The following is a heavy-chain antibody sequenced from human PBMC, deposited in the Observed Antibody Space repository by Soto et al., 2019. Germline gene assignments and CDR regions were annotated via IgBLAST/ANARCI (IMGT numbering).Heavy chain of an antibody. CDR2: IYPGDSDT. D-gene: IGHD2-15*01. CDR3: ASQRIVVVVAASDAFDI. CDR1: GYSFTSYW. J-gene: IGHJ3*02. Sequence: GESLKISCKGSGYSFTSYWIGWVRQMPGKGLEWMGIIYPGDSDTRYSPSFQGQVTISADKSISTAYLQWSSLKASDTAMYYCASQRIVVVVAASDAFDIWGQGTMVTVSS. V-gene: IGHV5-51*01.